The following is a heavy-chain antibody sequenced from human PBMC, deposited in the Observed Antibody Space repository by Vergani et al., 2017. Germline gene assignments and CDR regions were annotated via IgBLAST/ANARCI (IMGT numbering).Heavy chain of an antibody. V-gene: IGHV1-46*03. Sequence: QVQVVQSGAEVKKSGASVKVSCKTSGYTFSNYYMHWVRPAPGQGLEWMGIINPRGGHTNYAQKFQGRATMTRDTSTSTVYMELSSLRSEDTAIYYCARGDYGILTGYRYRGQGTLVTVSA. CDR2: INPRGGHT. D-gene: IGHD3-9*01. J-gene: IGHJ4*02. CDR1: GYTFSNYY. CDR3: ARGDYGILTGYRY.